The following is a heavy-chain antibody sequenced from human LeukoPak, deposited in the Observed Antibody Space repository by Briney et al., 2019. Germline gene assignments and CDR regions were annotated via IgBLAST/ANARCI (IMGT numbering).Heavy chain of an antibody. D-gene: IGHD4-17*01. V-gene: IGHV3-23*01. CDR2: ISSSAAST. Sequence: GGSLRLSCAASGFAFTNYAMAWVRQAPGKGLEWVSGISSSAASTYYADSVKGRFTISRDNYKNTLYLQVNSLRAEDTALYYCAKSYGDYASLFMSWGQGTLVTVSS. CDR1: GFAFTNYA. CDR3: AKSYGDYASLFMS. J-gene: IGHJ5*02.